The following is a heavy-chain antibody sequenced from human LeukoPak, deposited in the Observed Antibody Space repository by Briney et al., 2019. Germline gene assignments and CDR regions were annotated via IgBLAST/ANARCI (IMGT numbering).Heavy chain of an antibody. D-gene: IGHD2-15*01. CDR3: ARGGGNFHY. J-gene: IGHJ4*02. CDR2: ISSTSTYI. Sequence: GGSLRLSCAASEFTFSSYTINWVRQAPGKGLEWVSSISSTSTYISYADSVKGRFTISRDNAKNSLYLQMNSLRAEDTAVYYCARGGGNFHYWGQGTLVTVSS. V-gene: IGHV3-21*01. CDR1: EFTFSSYT.